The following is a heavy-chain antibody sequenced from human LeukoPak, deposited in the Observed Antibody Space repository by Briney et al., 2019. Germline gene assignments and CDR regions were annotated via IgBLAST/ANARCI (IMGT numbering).Heavy chain of an antibody. V-gene: IGHV1-46*01. CDR3: ARGIVVVTATLTPFDY. Sequence: GASVKASCKASGYTFTSYYMHWVRQAPGQGLEWMGIINPSGGSTSYAQKFQGRVTMTRDTSTSTVYMELSSLRSEDTAVYYRARGIVVVTATLTPFDYWGQGTLVTVSS. CDR2: INPSGGST. CDR1: GYTFTSYY. D-gene: IGHD2-21*02. J-gene: IGHJ4*02.